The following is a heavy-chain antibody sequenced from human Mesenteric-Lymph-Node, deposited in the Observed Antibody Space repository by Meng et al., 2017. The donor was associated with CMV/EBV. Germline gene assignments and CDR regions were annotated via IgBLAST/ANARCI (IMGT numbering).Heavy chain of an antibody. D-gene: IGHD6-13*01. J-gene: IGHJ6*02. Sequence: GESLKISCTTSGYSFSTYWIGWVRQMPGKGLEWMGIIYPDDFDTKYSPSFEGQVTISADKSISTAYLQWSSLKASDTAMYYCVRQYSSSWYYYYYGVDVWGQGTPVTVSS. CDR2: IYPDDFDT. CDR3: VRQYSSSWYYYYYGVDV. CDR1: GYSFSTYW. V-gene: IGHV5-51*01.